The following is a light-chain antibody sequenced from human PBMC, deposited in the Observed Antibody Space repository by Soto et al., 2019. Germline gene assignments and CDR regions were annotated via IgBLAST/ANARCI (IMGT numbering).Light chain of an antibody. V-gene: IGKV1-5*01. CDR1: QNIGKW. CDR3: HQYDSDRT. CDR2: DAS. J-gene: IGKJ1*01. Sequence: QLTQSPSTLSASVGDRVTITCRASQNIGKWLAWYQQKPGKAPNLLISDASRLESGVPSRFRGRGSGTNFTLAISSLQPDDFATYYCHQYDSDRTFGQGTRWISN.